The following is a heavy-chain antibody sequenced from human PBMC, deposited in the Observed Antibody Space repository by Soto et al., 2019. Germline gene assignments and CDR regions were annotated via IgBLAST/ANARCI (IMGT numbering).Heavy chain of an antibody. CDR1: GFTFRTYS. CDR3: APVAGNI. CDR2: ISRSSSYL. Sequence: EVQLVESGGGLDKPGGSLRLSCAASGFTFRTYSMNWVRQAPGKGLEWVSSISRSSSYLYFADSVKGRFTISRDNAKNSLYLQMNSLRAEDTAVYYCAPVAGNIWGQGTLVTVSS. J-gene: IGHJ4*02. V-gene: IGHV3-21*01. D-gene: IGHD6-19*01.